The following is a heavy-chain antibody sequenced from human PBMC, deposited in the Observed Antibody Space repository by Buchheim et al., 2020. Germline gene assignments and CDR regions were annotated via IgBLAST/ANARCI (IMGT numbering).Heavy chain of an antibody. V-gene: IGHV3-7*03. CDR1: GFSFSSYW. D-gene: IGHD2-15*01. CDR2: IKPDGSEK. J-gene: IGHJ4*02. Sequence: EVQLVESGGGLVQPGGSLRLSCAASGFSFSSYWMTWVRQAPGKGLEWVANIKPDGSEKHYVDSVKGRFTISRDNANSLMFLQMDSLRAEDAAVYYCASKVVPHYWGQGTL. CDR3: ASKVVPHY.